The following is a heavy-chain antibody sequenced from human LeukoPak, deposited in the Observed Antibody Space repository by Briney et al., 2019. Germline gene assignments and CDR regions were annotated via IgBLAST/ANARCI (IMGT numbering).Heavy chain of an antibody. V-gene: IGHV4-59*01. J-gene: IGHJ3*02. CDR2: IYYSGST. CDR1: GGSISSYY. CDR3: ARDSTPYSSGWYRDAFDI. Sequence: SETLSLNCTVSGGSISSYYWSWIRQPPGKGLEWIGYIYYSGSTNYNPSLKSRVTISVDTSKNQFSLKLSSVTAADTAVYYCARDSTPYSSGWYRDAFDIWGQGTMVTVSS. D-gene: IGHD6-19*01.